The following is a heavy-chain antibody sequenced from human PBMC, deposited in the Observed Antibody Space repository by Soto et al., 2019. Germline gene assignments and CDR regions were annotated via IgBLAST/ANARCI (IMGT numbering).Heavy chain of an antibody. Sequence: SETLSLTCAVAGGSISSGGFSWSWIRQPPGKGLESIGYIYHSGSTYYNPSLKSRVTISVDRSKNQFSLKLSSVTAADTAVYYCAGGIAARPLGYWGQGTLVTVSS. D-gene: IGHD6-6*01. V-gene: IGHV4-30-2*01. CDR3: AGGIAARPLGY. CDR2: IYHSGST. CDR1: GGSISSGGFS. J-gene: IGHJ4*02.